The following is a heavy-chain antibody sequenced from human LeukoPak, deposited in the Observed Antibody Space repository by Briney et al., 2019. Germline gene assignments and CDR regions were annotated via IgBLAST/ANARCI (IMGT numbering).Heavy chain of an antibody. V-gene: IGHV3-7*01. J-gene: IGHJ4*02. D-gene: IGHD3-22*01. CDR3: AREGRESSGYDY. Sequence: GGSLRLSCAASGFTFSSYWMSWVRQAPGKGLEGVANIKQDGSEKYYVDSVKGRFTISRDNAKKSLYLQMNSLRAEDTAVYHCAREGRESSGYDYWGQGTLVTVSS. CDR1: GFTFSSYW. CDR2: IKQDGSEK.